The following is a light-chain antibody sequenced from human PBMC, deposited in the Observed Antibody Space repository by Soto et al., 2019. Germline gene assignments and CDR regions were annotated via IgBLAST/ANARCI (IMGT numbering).Light chain of an antibody. CDR1: SSDVGNYNH. J-gene: IGLJ2*01. CDR2: GNN. CDR3: QSFDTSLGRSV. V-gene: IGLV1-40*01. Sequence: QSALTQPASVSGSPGQSITISCTGTSSDVGNYNHVSWYQHLPGTAPKLLIYGNNHRPSGVPDRFSGSKSGTSASLAITGLQAEDEADYSCQSFDTSLGRSVFGGGTKLTVL.